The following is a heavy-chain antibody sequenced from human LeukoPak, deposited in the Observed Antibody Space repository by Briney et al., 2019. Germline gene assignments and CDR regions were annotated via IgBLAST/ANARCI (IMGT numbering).Heavy chain of an antibody. V-gene: IGHV3-7*04. CDR2: IKQDGSEK. J-gene: IGHJ6*03. Sequence: GGSLRLSCAASGFTFSTYWMSWVRQAPGRGPEWVANIKQDGSEKNYVDSVKGRFTISRDNAKNSLYLQMNSLRAEDTAVYYCARVYSNQNYYYYYYMDVWGKGTTVTVSS. CDR3: ARVYSNQNYYYYYYMDV. D-gene: IGHD4-11*01. CDR1: GFTFSTYW.